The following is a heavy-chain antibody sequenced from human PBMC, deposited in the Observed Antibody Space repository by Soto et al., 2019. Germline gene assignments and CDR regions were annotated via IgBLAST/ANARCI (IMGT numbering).Heavy chain of an antibody. J-gene: IGHJ3*01. V-gene: IGHV3-66*01. CDR1: GFTVSSNY. Sequence: ESGGGLVQPGGSLRLSCAASGFTVSSNYMNWVRQAPGKGLEWLSVLYSGAGTYYADSVKDRFTISRDNSKNTLYLQLNSLRAEDTAIYYSARECGGDCSNAFDLWGQGTMVTVSP. CDR2: LYSGAGT. CDR3: ARECGGDCSNAFDL. D-gene: IGHD2-21*01.